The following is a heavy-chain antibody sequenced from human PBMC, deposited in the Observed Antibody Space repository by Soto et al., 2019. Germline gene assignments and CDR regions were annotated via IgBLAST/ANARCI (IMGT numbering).Heavy chain of an antibody. Sequence: SETLSLTCAVYGGSFSGYYWSWIRQPPGKGLEWIGEINHSGSTNYNPSLKSRVTISVDTSKNQFSLKLSSVTAADTAVYYCARANRPELRLAVAGTRTVYFEYWGQGTLVTVSS. CDR2: INHSGST. V-gene: IGHV4-34*01. J-gene: IGHJ4*02. CDR1: GGSFSGYY. D-gene: IGHD6-19*01. CDR3: ARANRPELRLAVAGTRTVYFEY.